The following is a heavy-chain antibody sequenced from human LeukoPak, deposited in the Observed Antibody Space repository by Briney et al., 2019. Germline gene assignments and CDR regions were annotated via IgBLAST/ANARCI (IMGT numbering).Heavy chain of an antibody. J-gene: IGHJ4*02. CDR3: ATPGLLKYCSGGSCLAH. D-gene: IGHD2-15*01. V-gene: IGHV3-23*01. Sequence: GGSLRLSCAASGFTFSSYAMSWVRQAPGKGLEWVSAISGSGGSTYYADSVKGRFTISRDNSKNTLYLQMNSLRAEDTAVYYCATPGLLKYCSGGSCLAHWGQGTLVTVSS. CDR2: ISGSGGST. CDR1: GFTFSSYA.